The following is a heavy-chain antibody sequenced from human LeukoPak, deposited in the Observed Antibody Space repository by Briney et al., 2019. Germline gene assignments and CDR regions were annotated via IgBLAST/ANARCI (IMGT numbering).Heavy chain of an antibody. CDR1: GGSISSYY. V-gene: IGHV4-59*08. J-gene: IGHJ4*02. D-gene: IGHD3-10*01. CDR2: IYYSGST. Sequence: SETLSLTCTVSGGSISSYYWSWIRQPPGKGLEWIGYIYYSGSTNYNPSLKSRVTISVDTSKNQFSLKLSSVTAADTAVYYCARLVWFRELYYFDYWGQGTLVTVSS. CDR3: ARLVWFRELYYFDY.